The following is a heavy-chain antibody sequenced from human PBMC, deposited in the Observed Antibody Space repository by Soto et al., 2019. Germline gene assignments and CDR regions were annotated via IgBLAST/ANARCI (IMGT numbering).Heavy chain of an antibody. CDR3: ARGVATLPVFAFDV. J-gene: IGHJ3*01. Sequence: QITLKGSGPTLVKPNQPLTLTGSLSGSSLSTSGVGLGWLRQPPGKALEWLALIYWNDDKHYSPSLKSRLTITKDTSKNQAVLTMNNMDPVDTATYYCARGVATLPVFAFDVWGQGTMVTVSS. V-gene: IGHV2-5*01. D-gene: IGHD6-6*01. CDR1: GSSLSTSGVG. CDR2: IYWNDDK.